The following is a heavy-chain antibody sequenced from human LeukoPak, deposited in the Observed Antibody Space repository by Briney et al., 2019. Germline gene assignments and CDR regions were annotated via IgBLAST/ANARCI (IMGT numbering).Heavy chain of an antibody. V-gene: IGHV4-39*07. CDR1: GGSISSSSYY. D-gene: IGHD3-3*01. CDR3: ARRTIFGVLSDP. CDR2: IYYSGST. Sequence: SETLSLTCTVSGGSISSSSYYWGWIRQPPGKGLEWIGSIYYSGSTYYNPSLKSRVTISVDTSKNQFSLKLSSVTAADTAVYYCARRTIFGVLSDPWGQGTLVTVSS. J-gene: IGHJ5*02.